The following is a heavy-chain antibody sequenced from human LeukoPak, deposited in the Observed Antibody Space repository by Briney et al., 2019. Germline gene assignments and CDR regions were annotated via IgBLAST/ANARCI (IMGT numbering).Heavy chain of an antibody. CDR3: ARDYYGSGSYYNFDY. Sequence: ASVKVSCKASGYTFTSYYMHWVRQAPGQGLEWMGIINPSGGSTSYAQKFQGRVTMTRDTSTSTVYMELSSLRSEDTAVYYCARDYYGSGSYYNFDYWGQGTLVTVSS. CDR1: GYTFTSYY. CDR2: INPSGGST. D-gene: IGHD3-10*01. J-gene: IGHJ4*02. V-gene: IGHV1-46*01.